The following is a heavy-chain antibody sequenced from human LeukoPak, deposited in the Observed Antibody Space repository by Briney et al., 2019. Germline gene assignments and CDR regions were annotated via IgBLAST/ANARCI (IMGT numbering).Heavy chain of an antibody. Sequence: SETLSLTCAVYGGSFSGYYWSWIRQPPGKGLEWIGEINHSGSTNYNPSLKSRVTISVDTSKNQFSLKLSSVTAADTAVYYCAGLRWLREGLDYWGQGTLVTVSS. D-gene: IGHD5-12*01. V-gene: IGHV4-34*01. CDR2: INHSGST. CDR1: GGSFSGYY. J-gene: IGHJ4*02. CDR3: AGLRWLREGLDY.